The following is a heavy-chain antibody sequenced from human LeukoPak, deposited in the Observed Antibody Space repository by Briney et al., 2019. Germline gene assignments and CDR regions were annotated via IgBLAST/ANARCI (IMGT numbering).Heavy chain of an antibody. CDR1: EFPFMDYN. Sequence: GGSRGPSCPPPEFPFMDYNLSWTRQAQGKGWGGVSYISSSGNIIYYADSAKGRFTISRDNAKNSLYLQMNSLRAEDTAVYYCARRRYNWNAIDYWGQGTLVTASS. CDR3: ARRRYNWNAIDY. J-gene: IGHJ4*02. CDR2: ISSSGNII. D-gene: IGHD1-20*01. V-gene: IGHV3-11*01.